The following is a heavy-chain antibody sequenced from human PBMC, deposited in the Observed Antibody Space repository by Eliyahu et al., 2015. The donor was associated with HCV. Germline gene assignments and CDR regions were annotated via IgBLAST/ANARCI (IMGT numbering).Heavy chain of an antibody. CDR2: IWYDGSNK. V-gene: IGHV3-33*01. Sequence: QVQLVESGGGVVQPGRSLRLSCAASGFTFSSYGMPWVRQAPGKGLEWVAVIWYDGSNKYYADSVKGRFTISRDNSKNTLYLQMNSLRAEDTAVYYCAREDTAMVLDYWGQGTLVTVSS. J-gene: IGHJ4*02. CDR1: GFTFSSYG. CDR3: AREDTAMVLDY. D-gene: IGHD5-18*01.